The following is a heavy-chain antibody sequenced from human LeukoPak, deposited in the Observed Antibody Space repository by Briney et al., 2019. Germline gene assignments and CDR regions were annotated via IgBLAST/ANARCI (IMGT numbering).Heavy chain of an antibody. CDR2: IYYSGST. J-gene: IGHJ4*02. D-gene: IGHD3-10*01. V-gene: IGHV4-59*01. CDR3: ARAGSLVTPPPL. CDR1: GGSISSYY. Sequence: PSETLSLTCTVSGGSISSYYWSWIRQPPGKGLEWIGYIYYSGSTNYNPSLKSRVTISVDTSKNQFSLKLSSVTAAATAVYSCARAGSLVTPPPLWGQGTLVTVSS.